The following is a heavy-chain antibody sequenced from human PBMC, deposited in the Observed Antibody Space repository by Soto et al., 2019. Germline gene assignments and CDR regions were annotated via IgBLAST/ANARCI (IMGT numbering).Heavy chain of an antibody. J-gene: IGHJ6*03. CDR3: ASNRGSKDIVVVPAAYGPYYYYMDV. CDR2: IIPILGIA. D-gene: IGHD2-2*01. Sequence: ASVKVSCKASGGTFSSYTISWARQAPGQGLEWMGRIIPILGIANYAQKFQGRVTITADKSTSTAYMELSSLRSEDTAVYYCASNRGSKDIVVVPAAYGPYYYYMDVWGKGTTVTVSS. V-gene: IGHV1-69*02. CDR1: GGTFSSYT.